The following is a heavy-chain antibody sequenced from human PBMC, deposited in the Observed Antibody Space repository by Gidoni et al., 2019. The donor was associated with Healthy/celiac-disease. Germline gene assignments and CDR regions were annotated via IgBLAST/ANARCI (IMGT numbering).Heavy chain of an antibody. CDR3: ASHLEPAFTWYYYGMDV. CDR2: IYYSGST. CDR1: GGSISSGGYY. J-gene: IGHJ6*02. Sequence: QVQLQESGPGLVKPSQTLSLTCTVSGGSISSGGYYWSWIRQHPGKGLEWIGYIYYSGSTYYNPSLKSRVTISVDTSKNQFSLKLSSVTAADTAVYYFASHLEPAFTWYYYGMDVWGQGTTVTVSS. V-gene: IGHV4-31*03.